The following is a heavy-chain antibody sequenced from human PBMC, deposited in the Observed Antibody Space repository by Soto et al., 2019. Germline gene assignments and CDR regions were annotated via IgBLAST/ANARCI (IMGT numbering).Heavy chain of an antibody. CDR3: ARGIIAAAGPIGWFDP. D-gene: IGHD6-13*01. Sequence: QVQLVQSGAEVKKPGSSVKVSCKASGGTFSSYAISWVRQAPGQGLEWMGGNIPIFGTANYAQKFQGKVTINAEESTSTAYMELSSLRSEDTAVYYCARGIIAAAGPIGWFDPWGQGTLVTVSS. CDR2: NIPIFGTA. J-gene: IGHJ5*02. V-gene: IGHV1-69*12. CDR1: GGTFSSYA.